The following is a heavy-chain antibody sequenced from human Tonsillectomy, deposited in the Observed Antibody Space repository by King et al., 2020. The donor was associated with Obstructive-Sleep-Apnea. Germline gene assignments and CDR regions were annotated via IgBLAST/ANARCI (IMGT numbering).Heavy chain of an antibody. V-gene: IGHV4-39*07. CDR2: IYYSGST. CDR1: GGSISSSSYY. CDR3: ARRGEENGFDY. Sequence: QLQESGPGLVKPSETLSLTCTVSGGSISSSSYYWGWIRQPPGKGLEWIGSIYYSGSTYYNPSLKSRVTISVDTSKNQFSLKLSSVTAADTAVYYCARRGEENGFDYWGQGTLVTVSS. D-gene: IGHD3-10*01. J-gene: IGHJ4*02.